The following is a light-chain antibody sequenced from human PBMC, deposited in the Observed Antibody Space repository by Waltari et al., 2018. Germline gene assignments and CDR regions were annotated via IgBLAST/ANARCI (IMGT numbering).Light chain of an antibody. J-gene: IGKJ5*01. Sequence: EVVMTQSPATLSVSPGERATLSCRASQSVTSNLAWYQQKPGQAPRLLIYEASTRATGISARFRGSGSGTEFTLTISSLQSEDSAVYYCQQYTRWPPITFGQGTRLEIK. CDR3: QQYTRWPPIT. CDR2: EAS. V-gene: IGKV3-15*01. CDR1: QSVTSN.